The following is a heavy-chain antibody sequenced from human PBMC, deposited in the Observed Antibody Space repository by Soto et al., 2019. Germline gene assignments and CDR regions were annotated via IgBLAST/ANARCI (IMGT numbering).Heavy chain of an antibody. Sequence: ASVKVSCKASGYTFTSYGISWVRQAPGQGLEWMGWISAYNGNTNYAQKLQGRVTMTTGTSTSTAYMELRSLRSDDTAVYYCARSTYYDILTGYYTGGFWFDPWGQGTLVTVSS. CDR2: ISAYNGNT. J-gene: IGHJ5*02. CDR1: GYTFTSYG. V-gene: IGHV1-18*01. CDR3: ARSTYYDILTGYYTGGFWFDP. D-gene: IGHD3-9*01.